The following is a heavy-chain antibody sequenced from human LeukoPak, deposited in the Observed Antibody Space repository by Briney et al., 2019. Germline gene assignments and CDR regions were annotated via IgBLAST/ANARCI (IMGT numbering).Heavy chain of an antibody. CDR3: ARVGGAAAGKWYYYYGMDV. CDR1: GFTFSSYS. V-gene: IGHV3-53*01. J-gene: IGHJ6*02. D-gene: IGHD6-13*01. CDR2: IYSGGST. Sequence: GGSLRLSCAASGFTFSSYSMNWVRQAPGKGLEWVSVIYSGGSTYYADSVKGRFTISRDNSKNTLYLQMNSLRAEDTAVYYCARVGGAAAGKWYYYYGMDVWGQGTTVTVSS.